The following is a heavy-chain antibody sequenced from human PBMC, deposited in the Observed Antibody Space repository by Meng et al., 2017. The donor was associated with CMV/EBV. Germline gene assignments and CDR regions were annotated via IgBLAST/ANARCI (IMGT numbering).Heavy chain of an antibody. J-gene: IGHJ4*02. V-gene: IGHV1-69*01. CDR1: GGTFSSYA. CDR3: ARMPRDGYNYIDY. D-gene: IGHD5-24*01. Sequence: QGQLVESGAEGKNAGSTVKGSCKASGGTFSSYAISWVRQAPGQGLEWMGGIIPIFGQANYAQKFQGRVTITADESTSTAYMELSSLRSEDTAVYYCARMPRDGYNYIDYWGQGTLVTVSS. CDR2: IIPIFGQA.